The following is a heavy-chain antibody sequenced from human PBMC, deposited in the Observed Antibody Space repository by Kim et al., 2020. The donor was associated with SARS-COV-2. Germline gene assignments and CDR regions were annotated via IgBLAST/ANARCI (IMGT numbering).Heavy chain of an antibody. J-gene: IGHJ6*02. CDR2: IDPSDSYT. CDR1: GYSFTSYW. CDR3: ARRVVEGQLWANDYYGMDV. V-gene: IGHV5-10-1*01. D-gene: IGHD5-18*01. Sequence: GESLKISCKGSGYSFTSYWISWVRQMPGKGLEWMGRIDPSDSYTNYSPSFQGHVTISADKSISTAYLQWSSLKASDTAMYYCARRVVEGQLWANDYYGMDVWGQGTTVSVSS.